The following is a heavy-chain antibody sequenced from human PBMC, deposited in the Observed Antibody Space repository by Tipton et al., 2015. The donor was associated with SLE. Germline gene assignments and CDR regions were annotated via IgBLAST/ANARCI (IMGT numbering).Heavy chain of an antibody. CDR1: GFIFSSYW. Sequence: SLRLSCAASGFIFSSYWMHWVRQAPGRGLEWVSVIYSGGETYYADSVKGRFTISRDNSKNTLFLQMNSLGAEDTAVYYCAKGGYVSGSAEYFQHWGQGTLVTISS. CDR3: AKGGYVSGSAEYFQH. D-gene: IGHD6-6*01. CDR2: IYSGGET. V-gene: IGHV3-23*03. J-gene: IGHJ1*01.